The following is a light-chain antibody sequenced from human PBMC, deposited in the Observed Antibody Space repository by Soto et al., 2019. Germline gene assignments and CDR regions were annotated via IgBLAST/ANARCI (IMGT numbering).Light chain of an antibody. Sequence: IVMTHSPATLSCSAGEIATLSFRASESVSTFLAWYQQKPGQAPRLLIYEASSRATGIPARFSGGGSGTVFTLTISRLEPEDFAVYYCQQRSNWPWTFGQGTKVDIK. CDR3: QQRSNWPWT. CDR2: EAS. V-gene: IGKV3-11*01. J-gene: IGKJ1*01. CDR1: ESVSTF.